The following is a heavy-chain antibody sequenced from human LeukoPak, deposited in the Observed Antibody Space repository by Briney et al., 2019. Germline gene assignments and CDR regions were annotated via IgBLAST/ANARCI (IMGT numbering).Heavy chain of an antibody. CDR1: GGTFSSYA. J-gene: IGHJ4*02. V-gene: IGHV1-69*13. CDR3: ARGVYSSSWYEESYYFDY. CDR2: IIPIFGTA. Sequence: SVKVSCKASGGTFSSYAISWVRQAPGQGLEWMGGIIPIFGTANYAQKFQGRVTITADESTSTAYMELSSLRSEDTAVYYCARGVYSSSWYEESYYFDYWGQGTLVTVSS. D-gene: IGHD6-13*01.